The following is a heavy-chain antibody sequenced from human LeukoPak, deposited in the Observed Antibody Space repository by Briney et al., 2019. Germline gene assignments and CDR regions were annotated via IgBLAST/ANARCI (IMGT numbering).Heavy chain of an antibody. J-gene: IGHJ3*01. Sequence: GGTLRLSCAGTGFTFGRYWMHWVRQAPGKGLECVANIKEDGSETYYVDSVKGRFTISRDNAKNSLYLQMNSLRAEDTAVYYCARDWLAGNPYHAFDLWGKGTMVTVSS. CDR3: ARDWLAGNPYHAFDL. CDR2: IKEDGSET. D-gene: IGHD3-22*01. V-gene: IGHV3-7*01. CDR1: GFTFGRYW.